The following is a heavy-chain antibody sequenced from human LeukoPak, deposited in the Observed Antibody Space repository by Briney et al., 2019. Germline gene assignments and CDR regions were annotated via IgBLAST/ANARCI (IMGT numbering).Heavy chain of an antibody. Sequence: SETLSLTCTVSSGSISSGNYYWGWIRQPPGKGLEWIGSVYYSGSTYYNPFLESRVTISVDTSKNQFSLKLSSVTAADTAVYYCARGLFHYDSSGHYYFPYYFDYWGQGTLVTVSS. D-gene: IGHD3-22*01. CDR3: ARGLFHYDSSGHYYFPYYFDY. CDR2: VYYSGST. CDR1: SGSISSGNYY. J-gene: IGHJ4*02. V-gene: IGHV4-39*07.